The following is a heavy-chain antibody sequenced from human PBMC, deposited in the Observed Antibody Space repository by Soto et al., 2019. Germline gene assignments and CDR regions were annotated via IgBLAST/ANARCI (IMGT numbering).Heavy chain of an antibody. CDR1: GYTFTGYY. Sequence: ASVKGSCKASGYTFTGYYMHWVRQAPGQGLEWMGWINPNSGGTNYAQKFQGWVTMTRDTSISTAYMELSRLRSDDTAVYYCARELSSGDYYYYMDVWGKGTTVTVSS. V-gene: IGHV1-2*04. J-gene: IGHJ6*03. D-gene: IGHD3-22*01. CDR3: ARELSSGDYYYYMDV. CDR2: INPNSGGT.